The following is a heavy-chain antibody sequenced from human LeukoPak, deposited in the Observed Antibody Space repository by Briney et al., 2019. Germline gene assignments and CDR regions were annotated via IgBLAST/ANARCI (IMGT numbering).Heavy chain of an antibody. CDR3: AKEGGTGTHFDY. CDR2: ISGSGTGT. V-gene: IGHV3-23*01. D-gene: IGHD1-7*01. J-gene: IGHJ4*02. Sequence: GGAPRPSLATPGFNFSSPAMSLVRQAPGKGLYWVSAISGSGTGTYYADSVKGRFTISRDNSKNTLYLQMNSLRAEDTAVYYCAKEGGTGTHFDYWGQGTLVTVSS. CDR1: GFNFSSPA.